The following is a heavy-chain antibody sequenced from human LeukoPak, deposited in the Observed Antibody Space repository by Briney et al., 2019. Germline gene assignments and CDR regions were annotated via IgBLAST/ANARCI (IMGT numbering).Heavy chain of an antibody. CDR2: IYSGGST. V-gene: IGHV3-53*01. CDR1: GFTVSSNY. CDR3: ARDLWAGDAFDI. J-gene: IGHJ3*02. D-gene: IGHD2/OR15-2a*01. Sequence: GGSLRLSCAASGFTVSSNYMSWVRQAPGKGLEWVSVIYSGGSTCYADSVKGRFTISRDNSKNTLYLQMNSLRAEDTAVYYCARDLWAGDAFDIWGQGTMVTVSS.